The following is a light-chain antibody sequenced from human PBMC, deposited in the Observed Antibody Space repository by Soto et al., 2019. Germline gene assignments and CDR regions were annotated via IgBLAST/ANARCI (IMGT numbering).Light chain of an antibody. CDR1: TSSIGSSP. CDR3: ASWDDSLNGPV. V-gene: IGLV1-44*01. J-gene: IGLJ2*01. Sequence: QSVLTQPPSASGTPGQTVTISCSGSTSSIGSSPISWYQQHPGTAPELLIYSNVQRPSGVPGRFSGSRSGASASLAVSGLQAEDEATYYCASWDDSLNGPVFGGGTKLTVL. CDR2: SNV.